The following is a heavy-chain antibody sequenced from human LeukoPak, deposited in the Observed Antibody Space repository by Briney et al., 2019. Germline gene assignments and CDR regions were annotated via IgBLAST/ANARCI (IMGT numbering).Heavy chain of an antibody. CDR1: GFTFSSYG. D-gene: IGHD2-2*01. J-gene: IGHJ4*02. V-gene: IGHV3-30*18. CDR2: ISYDGSNK. Sequence: PGGSLRLSCAASGFTFSSYGMHWVRQAPGKGLEWVAVISYDGSNKYYADSVKGRFTISRDNSKNTLYLQMNSLRAEDTAVYYCAKEPTTRDIVVVPAAPWDYRGQGTLVTVSS. CDR3: AKEPTTRDIVVVPAAPWDY.